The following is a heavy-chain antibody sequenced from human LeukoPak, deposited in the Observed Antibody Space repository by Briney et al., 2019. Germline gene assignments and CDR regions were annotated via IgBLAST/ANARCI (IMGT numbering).Heavy chain of an antibody. V-gene: IGHV1-69*05. CDR2: IIPIFGTA. J-gene: IGHJ4*02. D-gene: IGHD1-26*01. CDR1: GGTFSSYA. CDR3: AREEGELPRELDY. Sequence: SVKVSCKASGGTFSSYAISWVRQAPGQGLEWMGRIIPIFGTANYAQKFQGRVTITTDESTGTAYMELSSLRSEDTAVYYCAREEGELPRELDYWGQGTLITVSS.